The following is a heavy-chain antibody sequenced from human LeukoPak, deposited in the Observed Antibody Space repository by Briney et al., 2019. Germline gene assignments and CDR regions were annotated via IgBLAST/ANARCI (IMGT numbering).Heavy chain of an antibody. CDR3: ARLESGIVVVAHC. D-gene: IGHD2-15*01. V-gene: IGHV4-34*01. Sequence: SETLSLTCAVYGGSFSGYYWSWIRQPPGKGLEWIGEINHSANTNYNPSLKSRVTISVDTSKNQFSLKLTSVTAADTAVYYCARLESGIVVVAHCWGQGTLVTVSS. J-gene: IGHJ4*02. CDR2: INHSANT. CDR1: GGSFSGYY.